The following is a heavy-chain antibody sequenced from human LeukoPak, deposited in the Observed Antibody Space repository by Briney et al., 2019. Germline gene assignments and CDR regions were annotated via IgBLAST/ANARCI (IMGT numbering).Heavy chain of an antibody. CDR1: GFTVSSNY. Sequence: PGGSLRLSCAASGFTVSSNYMSWVRQAPGKGLEWVSVIYSGGSTYYADSVKGRFTISRDNSKNTLYLQMNSLRAEDTAVYYCAREDGSGSQGLDYWGQGTLVTVSS. V-gene: IGHV3-53*01. CDR3: AREDGSGSQGLDY. CDR2: IYSGGST. J-gene: IGHJ4*02. D-gene: IGHD3-10*01.